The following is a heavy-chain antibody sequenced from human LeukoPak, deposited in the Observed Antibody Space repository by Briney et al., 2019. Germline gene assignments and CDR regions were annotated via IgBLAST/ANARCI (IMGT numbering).Heavy chain of an antibody. CDR2: INPNSGGT. V-gene: IGHV1-2*02. CDR3: AREEYYDILTGYGNIDY. CDR1: GYTFTGYY. J-gene: IGHJ4*02. D-gene: IGHD3-9*01. Sequence: ASVKVSCKASGYTFTGYYMHWVRQAPGQGLEWMGWINPNSGGTNYAQKLQGRVTMTTDTSTSTAYMELRSLRSDDTAVYYCAREEYYDILTGYGNIDYWGQGTLVTVSS.